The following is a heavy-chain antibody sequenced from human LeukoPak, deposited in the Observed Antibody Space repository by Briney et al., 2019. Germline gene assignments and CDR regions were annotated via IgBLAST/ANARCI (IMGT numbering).Heavy chain of an antibody. CDR3: ARQPANTAAFDI. D-gene: IGHD5-18*01. CDR2: VRDNGEN. V-gene: IGHV4-59*08. CDR1: GGSINAYY. Sequence: PSETLSLTCTVSGGSINAYYWSWIRQPPGKGLEWIAYVRDNGENNYNPSLKGRVAISVDTANNQISLRLDFVTAADTAIYYCARQPANTAAFDIWGLGTIVTVSS. J-gene: IGHJ3*02.